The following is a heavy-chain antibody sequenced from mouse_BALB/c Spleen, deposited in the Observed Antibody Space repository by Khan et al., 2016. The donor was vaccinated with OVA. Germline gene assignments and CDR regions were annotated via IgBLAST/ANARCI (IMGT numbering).Heavy chain of an antibody. CDR2: VSTGGGYT. V-gene: IGHV5-6*01. D-gene: IGHD1-1*01. J-gene: IGHJ3*01. CDR3: TRLAYYYDSEGVAY. Sequence: EVELVESGGDLVKPGGSLKLSCAASGFTFSTYGMSWVRQTPDKRLEWVATVSTGGGYTYYPDSVKGRFTISRDNAKNTLYLQMSGLKSEDTAIFYCTRLAYYYDSEGVAYWGQGTLVTVSA. CDR1: GFTFSTYG.